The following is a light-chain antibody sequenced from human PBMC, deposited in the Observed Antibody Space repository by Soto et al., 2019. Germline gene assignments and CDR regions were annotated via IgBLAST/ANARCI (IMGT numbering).Light chain of an antibody. CDR2: RNN. J-gene: IGLJ2*01. Sequence: SVLTQPPSASRTPGQRVTISCSGSSSNIGSNYVYWYQQLPGTAPKLLIYRNNQRPSGVPDRFSGSKSGTSASLAISGLRSEDEADYYCAAWDDSLSRVFGGGTQLTVL. V-gene: IGLV1-47*01. CDR1: SSNIGSNY. CDR3: AAWDDSLSRV.